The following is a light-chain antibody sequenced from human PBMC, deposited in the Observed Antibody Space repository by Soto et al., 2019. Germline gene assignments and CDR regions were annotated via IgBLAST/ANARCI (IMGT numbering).Light chain of an antibody. CDR1: QYINTR. J-gene: IGKJ1*01. Sequence: EIVLTQSPATLSSFPGDRVTLSCRASQYINTRLAWYQHRPGQAPRLLIYQTSIRAAGIPDRFSGSGSGTDFTLTISRLEPEDFAVYWCQQYDSSPRTFGQGTKVDI. V-gene: IGKV3-20*01. CDR2: QTS. CDR3: QQYDSSPRT.